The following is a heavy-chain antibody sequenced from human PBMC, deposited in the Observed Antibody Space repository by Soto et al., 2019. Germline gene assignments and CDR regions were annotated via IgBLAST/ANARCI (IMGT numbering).Heavy chain of an antibody. CDR2: VYYSGST. J-gene: IGHJ6*03. CDR1: GGSISSYY. Sequence: SETLSLTCTVSGGSISSYYWSWIRQPPGKGLEWIGYVYYSGSTNYNPSLKSRVTISVDTSKNQFSLKLTSVTAADTAMYYCARGGRSAYYYYMGVWGKGTTVTVSS. CDR3: ARGGRSAYYYYMGV. V-gene: IGHV4-59*01.